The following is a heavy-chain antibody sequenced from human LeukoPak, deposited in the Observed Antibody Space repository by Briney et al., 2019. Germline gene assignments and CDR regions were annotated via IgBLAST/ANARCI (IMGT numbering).Heavy chain of an antibody. D-gene: IGHD2-2*01. CDR2: INHSGST. V-gene: IGHV4-34*01. J-gene: IGHJ4*02. Sequence: PAETLSLTCAVYGGSFRGYYWSWIRQPPGKGLEWIGEINHSGSTNYNPSPKSRVTISLDTSMKKFSLKLNSATAADTAVYYCASTERCSTTCPLDYWGQGTLVTVSS. CDR3: ASTERCSTTCPLDY. CDR1: GGSFRGYY.